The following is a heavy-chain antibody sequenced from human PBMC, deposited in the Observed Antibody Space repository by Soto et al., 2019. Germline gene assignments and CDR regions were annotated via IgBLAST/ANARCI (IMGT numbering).Heavy chain of an antibody. Sequence: GGSLRLSCAASGFTFSNAWMSWVRQAPGKGLEWVGRIKSKTDGGTTDYAAPMKGRFTISRDDSKNTLYLQMNSLKTEDTAVYYCTTDLKLVRFLEWLLSYSAFDIWGQGTMVTVSS. J-gene: IGHJ3*02. D-gene: IGHD3-3*01. CDR3: TTDLKLVRFLEWLLSYSAFDI. V-gene: IGHV3-15*01. CDR2: IKSKTDGGTT. CDR1: GFTFSNAW.